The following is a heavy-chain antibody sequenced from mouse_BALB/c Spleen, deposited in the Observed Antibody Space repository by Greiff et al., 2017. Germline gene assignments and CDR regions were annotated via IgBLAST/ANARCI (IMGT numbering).Heavy chain of an antibody. CDR3: ARSRYFDY. CDR2: ISSGSSTI. J-gene: IGHJ2*01. Sequence: EVQLVESGGGLVQPGGSRKLSCAASGFTFSSFGMHWVRQAPEKGLEWVAYISSGSSTIYYADTVKGRFTISRDNPKNTLFLQMTSLRSEDTAMYYCARSRYFDYWGQGTTLTVSS. V-gene: IGHV5-17*02. CDR1: GFTFSSFG.